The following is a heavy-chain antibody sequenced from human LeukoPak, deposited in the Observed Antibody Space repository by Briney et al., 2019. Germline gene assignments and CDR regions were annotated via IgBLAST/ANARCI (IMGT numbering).Heavy chain of an antibody. CDR3: ATPSSSYSYGYAYHNDY. J-gene: IGHJ4*02. CDR1: GGTFSSYA. V-gene: IGHV1-69*13. Sequence: GASVTVSCKASGGTFSSYAISWVRQAPGQGLEWMGGIIPIFGTANYAQKFQGRVTITADESTSTAYMELSSLRSEDTAVYYCATPSSSYSYGYAYHNDYWGQGTLVTVSS. CDR2: IIPIFGTA. D-gene: IGHD5-18*01.